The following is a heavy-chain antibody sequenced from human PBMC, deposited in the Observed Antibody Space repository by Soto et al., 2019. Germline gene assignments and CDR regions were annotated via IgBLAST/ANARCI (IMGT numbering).Heavy chain of an antibody. CDR2: ISVDAGTT. V-gene: IGHV3-23*01. CDR1: GRTFSGYP. J-gene: IGHJ4*02. CDR3: AKDGIRGINFDN. Sequence: GGSLRLSCVASGRTFSGYPMSWVRQAPGKGLQWVSSISVDAGTTYYADSVKGRFTISRDNSKNTLYLQMNSLRAEDTAVYYCAKDGIRGINFDNWGQGTLVTVSS.